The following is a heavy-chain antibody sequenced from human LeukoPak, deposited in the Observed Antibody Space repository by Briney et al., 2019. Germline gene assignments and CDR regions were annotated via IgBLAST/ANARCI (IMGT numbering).Heavy chain of an antibody. CDR1: GFTISNAW. CDR2: NKSKTDGGTP. J-gene: IGHJ4*02. D-gene: IGHD3-10*01. V-gene: IGHV3-15*01. CDR3: TAPRFVNYFYGSGSYRDF. Sequence: GGFLRLSCAAAGFTISNAWKRWVRHAPGEGLEWGDSNKSKTDGGTPDYAAPVKGRFNISRDESNNTLYLQMNGLKTEDKAVYYCTAPRFVNYFYGSGSYRDFWGQGTMVTVSS.